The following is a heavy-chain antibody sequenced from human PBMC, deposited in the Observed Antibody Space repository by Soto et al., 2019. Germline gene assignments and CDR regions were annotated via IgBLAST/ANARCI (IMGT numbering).Heavy chain of an antibody. Sequence: QVQLVQAGAEVKKPGASVTVSCKASGYTFTSYYIHWVRQAPGQGLEWMGIINPSGGSTSYAQKLQGTVTMTRDTTLSTVYMEVGGLRSEDTAVYYCARDQEPSTLYYDYYYMDVGGKGTTVTVSS. V-gene: IGHV1-46*03. CDR3: ARDQEPSTLYYDYYYMDV. CDR2: INPSGGST. CDR1: GYTFTSYY. J-gene: IGHJ6*03.